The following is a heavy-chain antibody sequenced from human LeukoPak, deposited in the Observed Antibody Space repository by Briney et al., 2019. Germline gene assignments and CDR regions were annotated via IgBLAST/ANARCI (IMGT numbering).Heavy chain of an antibody. CDR3: AKDLYYYGSGFDYYYMDV. V-gene: IGHV3-23*01. J-gene: IGHJ6*03. CDR1: GFTLSSYA. D-gene: IGHD3-10*01. Sequence: GGSLRLSCAASGFTLSSYAMSWVRQAPGKGLEWVSAISGSGGSTYYADSVKGRFTISRDNSKNTLYLQMNSLRAEDTAVYYCAKDLYYYGSGFDYYYMDVWGKGTTVTVSS. CDR2: ISGSGGST.